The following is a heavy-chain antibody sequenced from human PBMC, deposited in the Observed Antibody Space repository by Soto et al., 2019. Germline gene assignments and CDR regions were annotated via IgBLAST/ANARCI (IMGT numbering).Heavy chain of an antibody. CDR3: ARDMSDILTGYAKDAFDI. D-gene: IGHD3-9*01. CDR1: GFTFSSYG. V-gene: IGHV3-33*01. CDR2: IWYDGSNK. J-gene: IGHJ3*02. Sequence: GGSLRLSCAASGFTFSSYGMHWVRQAPGKGLEWVAVIWYDGSNKYYADSVKGRFTISRDNSKNTLYLQMNSLRAEDTAVYYCARDMSDILTGYAKDAFDIWGQGTMVTVSS.